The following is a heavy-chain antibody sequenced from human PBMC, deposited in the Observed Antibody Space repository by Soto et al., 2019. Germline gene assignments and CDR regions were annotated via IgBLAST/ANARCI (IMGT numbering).Heavy chain of an antibody. J-gene: IGHJ6*02. CDR3: SRTGRVDGYNLRGYYDYGMDV. Sequence: QVQLVQSGAEVKQPGSSVKVSCKASGGTFSSYAISWVRQSPGQGLEWMGGIIPIFGTANYAQKLQGRVKITADESPSTAYMELSILKAEDTAVYYCSRTGRVDGYNLRGYYDYGMDVWGQGTTVTVAS. CDR2: IIPIFGTA. CDR1: GGTFSSYA. V-gene: IGHV1-69*01. D-gene: IGHD5-12*01.